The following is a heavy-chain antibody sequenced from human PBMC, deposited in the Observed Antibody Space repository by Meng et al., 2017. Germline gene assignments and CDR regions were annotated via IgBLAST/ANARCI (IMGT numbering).Heavy chain of an antibody. J-gene: IGHJ5*02. Sequence: VQAGVEVKKPGATLKVACKPSGYNFPDYYRHWVRRAPGQGLEWMGGIIPIFATASYAQKFQGRVTITADESTSTAYMELSSLRSEDTAVYYCAKEVDNWFDPWGQGTLVTVSS. V-gene: IGHV1-69*13. CDR1: GYNFPDYY. CDR3: AKEVDNWFDP. CDR2: IIPIFATA. D-gene: IGHD2-15*01.